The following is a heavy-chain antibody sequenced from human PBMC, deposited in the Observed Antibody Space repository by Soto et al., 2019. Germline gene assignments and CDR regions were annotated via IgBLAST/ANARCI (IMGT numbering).Heavy chain of an antibody. CDR2: IYYSGST. CDR1: GGSISSYY. V-gene: IGHV4-59*08. D-gene: IGHD3-16*02. CDR3: ARSDYDYIWGSYRYGFDY. Sequence: SQTLSLTCTVSGGSISSYYWSWIRQPPGKGLEWIGYIYYSGSTNYNPSLKSRVTISVDTSKNQFSLKLSSVTAADTAVYYCARSDYDYIWGSYRYGFDYWGQGTLVTVSS. J-gene: IGHJ4*02.